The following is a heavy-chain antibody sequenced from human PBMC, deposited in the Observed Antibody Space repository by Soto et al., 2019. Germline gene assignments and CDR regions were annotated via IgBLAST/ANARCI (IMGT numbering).Heavy chain of an antibody. CDR2: ISYDGNYI. Sequence: GGSLRLSCEASGFAFSSYAMHWVRQAPGKGLEWVGVISYDGNYIYYADSVKGRFTISRDNSKNTLYVQVNSLRPEDTAVYYCAKGILSATIGPYAMDVWGQGTTVTVSS. D-gene: IGHD3-16*01. CDR1: GFAFSSYA. V-gene: IGHV3-30*18. J-gene: IGHJ6*02. CDR3: AKGILSATIGPYAMDV.